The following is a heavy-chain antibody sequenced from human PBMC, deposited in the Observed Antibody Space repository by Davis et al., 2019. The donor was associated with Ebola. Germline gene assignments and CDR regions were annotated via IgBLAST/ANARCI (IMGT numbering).Heavy chain of an antibody. CDR3: ARDMYDSSGYYYAGEAFDI. Sequence: GESLKISCAASGFTFSSYSMNWVRQAPGKGLEWVSSISSSSSYIYYADSVKGRFTISRDNAKNSLYLQMNSLRAEDTAVYYCARDMYDSSGYYYAGEAFDIWGQGTMVTVSS. J-gene: IGHJ3*02. D-gene: IGHD3-22*01. V-gene: IGHV3-21*01. CDR1: GFTFSSYS. CDR2: ISSSSSYI.